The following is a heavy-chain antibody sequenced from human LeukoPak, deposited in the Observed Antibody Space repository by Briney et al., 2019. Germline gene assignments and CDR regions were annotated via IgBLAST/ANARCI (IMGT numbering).Heavy chain of an antibody. CDR1: GYSFTSYW. CDR2: IDPSDSYT. CDR3: ATNPRTDYDILTGYYIL. J-gene: IGHJ4*02. Sequence: GESLRISCKGSGYSFTSYWISWVRQMPGKGLEWMGRIDPSDSYTNYSPSFQGHVTISADKSISTAYLQWSSLKASDTAMYYCATNPRTDYDILTGYYILWGLGTLVTVSS. V-gene: IGHV5-10-1*01. D-gene: IGHD3-9*01.